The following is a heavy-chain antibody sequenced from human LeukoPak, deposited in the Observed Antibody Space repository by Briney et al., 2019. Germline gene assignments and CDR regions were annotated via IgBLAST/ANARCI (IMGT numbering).Heavy chain of an antibody. D-gene: IGHD1-14*01. CDR3: AKDYNNGFDY. CDR1: GFTISSYA. V-gene: IGHV3-30*02. J-gene: IGHJ4*02. Sequence: PGGSLRLSCAASGFTISSYAMSWVRQAPGKGLEWVTFIRYDGSTKSYADSVKGQFTIARDNSKNTLYLQMNSLRAEDTAVYFCAKDYNNGFDYWGRGALVTVSS. CDR2: IRYDGSTK.